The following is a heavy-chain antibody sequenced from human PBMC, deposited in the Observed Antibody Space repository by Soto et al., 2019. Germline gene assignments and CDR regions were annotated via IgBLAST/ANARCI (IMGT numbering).Heavy chain of an antibody. CDR1: GFTFSSYA. CDR3: ASCGGYYCGSGSYPPGDY. J-gene: IGHJ4*02. CDR2: ISYGGSNK. D-gene: IGHD3-10*01. V-gene: IGHV3-30-3*01. Sequence: QVQLVESGGGVVQPGRSLRLSCAASGFTFSSYAMHWVRQAPGKGLEWVAVISYGGSNKYYADSVKGRFTISRDNSKNKLYLQMNSLRAEDTAVYYCASCGGYYCGSGSYPPGDYWGQGTLVTVSS.